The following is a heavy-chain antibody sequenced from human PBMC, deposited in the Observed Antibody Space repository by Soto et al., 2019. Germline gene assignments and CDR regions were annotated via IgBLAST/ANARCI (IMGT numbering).Heavy chain of an antibody. CDR2: ISAYNGNT. D-gene: IGHD3-16*02. J-gene: IGHJ6*03. V-gene: IGHV1-18*01. Sequence: ASVKVSSKASGYTFTSSGISWVRKAPGQGLEWMGWISAYNGNTNYAQKLQGRVTMTTDTSTSTAYMELRSLRSDDTAVYYCARGAYYDYIWGSYRQSSDYYYYYMDVWGKGTTVTVSS. CDR1: GYTFTSSG. CDR3: ARGAYYDYIWGSYRQSSDYYYYYMDV.